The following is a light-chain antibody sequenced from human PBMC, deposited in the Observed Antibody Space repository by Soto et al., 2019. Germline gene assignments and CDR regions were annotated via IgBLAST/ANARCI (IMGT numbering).Light chain of an antibody. CDR3: QQYGSSPRT. V-gene: IGKV3-20*01. Sequence: EIVLTQSPVTVSLSPGERATLSCRASQFVASISLAWYQQKPGQAPRVVIYDASNRATGIPDRFSGSGSGTDFTLTISRLEPEDFAVYYCQQYGSSPRTFGQGTKVDIK. J-gene: IGKJ2*01. CDR1: QFVASIS. CDR2: DAS.